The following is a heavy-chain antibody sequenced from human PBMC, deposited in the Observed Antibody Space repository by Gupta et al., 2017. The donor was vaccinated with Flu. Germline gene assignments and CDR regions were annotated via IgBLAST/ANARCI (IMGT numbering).Heavy chain of an antibody. CDR3: ARRASNGYNLNNYYYHAMDV. Sequence: QVQLVQSGAEVRKPGSSVKVSCKTSGDLFNGYGITWLRQAPGQGLEWMGGIIPVFGTTKYAQQFQGRVTITADKSTTTAYVELSGLRSEDTAVYYCARRASNGYNLNNYYYHAMDVWGQGTTVTVSS. CDR2: IIPVFGTT. D-gene: IGHD5-24*01. CDR1: GDLFNGYG. V-gene: IGHV1-69*06. J-gene: IGHJ6*02.